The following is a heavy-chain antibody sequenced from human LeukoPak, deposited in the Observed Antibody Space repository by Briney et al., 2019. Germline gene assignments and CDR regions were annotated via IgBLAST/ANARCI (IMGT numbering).Heavy chain of an antibody. V-gene: IGHV3-74*01. CDR1: GFTFSAYW. J-gene: IGHJ4*02. CDR3: ARDSDWLLFDY. Sequence: GGSLRLSCAASGFTFSAYWMHWVRHVPGKGLVWVSRIHREGTTTIYADSVKGRLTISRDNGKNTLYLHMNSLRADDTAVYYCARDSDWLLFDYWGQGTLVTVSS. CDR2: IHREGTTT. D-gene: IGHD3-9*01.